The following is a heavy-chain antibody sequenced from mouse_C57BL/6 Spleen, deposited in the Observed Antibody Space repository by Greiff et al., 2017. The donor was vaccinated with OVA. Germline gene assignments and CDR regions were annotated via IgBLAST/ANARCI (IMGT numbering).Heavy chain of an antibody. V-gene: IGHV3-6*01. CDR3: AREGGLGGPPDY. CDR2: ISYDGSN. Sequence: EVKLVESGPGLVKPSQSLSLPCSVTGYSITSGYYWNWIRQFPGNKLEWMGYISYDGSNNYNPSLKNRISITRDTSKNQFFLKLNSVTTEDTATYYCAREGGLGGPPDYWGQGTTLTVSS. J-gene: IGHJ2*01. CDR1: GYSITSGYY. D-gene: IGHD3-1*01.